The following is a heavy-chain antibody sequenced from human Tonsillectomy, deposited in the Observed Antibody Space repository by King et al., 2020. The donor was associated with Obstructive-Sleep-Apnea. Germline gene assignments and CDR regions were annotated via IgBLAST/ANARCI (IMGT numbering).Heavy chain of an antibody. CDR2: IGTAGDT. V-gene: IGHV3-13*01. D-gene: IGHD6-13*01. CDR3: ARAFLSYSSSWYIGY. CDR1: GFTFSSYD. Sequence: VQLVESGGGLVQPGGSLRLSCAASGFTFSSYDMHWVRQATGKGLEWVSGIGTAGDTYYPGSVKGRFTISRENAKNSLYLQMNSLRAGDTALYYCARAFLSYSSSWYIGYWGQGTLVTVSS. J-gene: IGHJ4*02.